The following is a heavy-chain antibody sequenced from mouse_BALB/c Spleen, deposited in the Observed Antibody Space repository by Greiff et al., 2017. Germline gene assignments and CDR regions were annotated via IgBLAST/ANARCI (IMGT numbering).Heavy chain of an antibody. CDR1: GFSLTSYG. D-gene: IGHD2-1*01. J-gene: IGHJ3*01. CDR3: ARDGGNYDFAY. CDR2: IWAGGST. Sequence: VKVVESGPGLVAPSQSLSITCTVSGFSLTSYGVHWVRQPPGKGLEWLGVIWAGGSTNYNSALMSRLSISKDNSKSQVFLKMNSLQTDDTAMYYCARDGGNYDFAYWGQGTLVTVSA. V-gene: IGHV2-9*02.